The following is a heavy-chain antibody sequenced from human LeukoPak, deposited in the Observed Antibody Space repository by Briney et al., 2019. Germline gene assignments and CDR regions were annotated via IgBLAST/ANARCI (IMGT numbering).Heavy chain of an antibody. J-gene: IGHJ5*02. CDR1: GYTFTGYY. D-gene: IGHD2/OR15-2a*01. CDR3: ARDPKLYNWFDP. V-gene: IGHV1-2*02. CDR2: INPNSGGT. Sequence: ASVKVSCKASGYTFTGYYMHWVRQAPGQGLEWMGWINPNSGGTNYAQKFQGRVTMTRDTSISTAYMELSRLRSDDTAVYYCARDPKLYNWFDPWGQGTLVTVSS.